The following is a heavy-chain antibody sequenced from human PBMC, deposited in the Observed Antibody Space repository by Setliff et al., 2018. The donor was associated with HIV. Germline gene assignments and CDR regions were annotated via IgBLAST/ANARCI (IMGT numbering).Heavy chain of an antibody. CDR3: ARDLVGATADF. V-gene: IGHV3-74*01. CDR1: GFTFSNAW. J-gene: IGHJ4*02. Sequence: GGSLRLSCAASGFTFSNAWMNWVRQTPGKGLVWVSRVNSDGSRTDYADSVKGRFTISRDNAKNTLDLQMNSLRVEDTAVYYCARDLVGATADFWGQGTLVTVSS. D-gene: IGHD1-26*01. CDR2: VNSDGSRT.